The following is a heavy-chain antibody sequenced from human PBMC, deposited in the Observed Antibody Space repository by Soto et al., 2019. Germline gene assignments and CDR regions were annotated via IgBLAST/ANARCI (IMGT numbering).Heavy chain of an antibody. D-gene: IGHD3-9*01. J-gene: IGHJ4*02. CDR3: ARDQRSGFHYCDY. V-gene: IGHV4-59*02. CDR1: GDSVNSYY. CDR2: VYYSGRT. Sequence: SKTLSLTCTVTGDSVNSYYWSWMRQPPGKGLECMGYVYYSGRTNYNPSLKSRVTISVDTSKNQISQRLKSVTAADTAVYYCARDQRSGFHYCDYWGQGTRVTVSA.